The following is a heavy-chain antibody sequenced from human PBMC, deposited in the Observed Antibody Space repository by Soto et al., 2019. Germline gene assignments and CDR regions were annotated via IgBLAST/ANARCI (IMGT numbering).Heavy chain of an antibody. CDR3: TSAVAGTVGAFDI. D-gene: IGHD6-19*01. CDR2: MNPNSGNT. CDR1: GYTFTSYD. J-gene: IGHJ3*02. Sequence: ASVKVSCKASGYTFTSYDINWVRLATGQGLEWMGWMNPNSGNTGYAQKFQGRVTMTRNTSISTAYMGLSSLRSEDTALYYCTSAVAGTVGAFDIWGQGTMVTVSS. V-gene: IGHV1-8*01.